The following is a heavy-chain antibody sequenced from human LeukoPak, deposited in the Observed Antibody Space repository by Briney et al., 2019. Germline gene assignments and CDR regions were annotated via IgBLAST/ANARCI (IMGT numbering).Heavy chain of an antibody. CDR2: INPHSGGT. D-gene: IGHD3-10*01. Sequence: GASVKVSCKASGYTLTGYYMHWVRQAPGQGLEWMGWINPHSGGTNYAQKFQGRVTMTRDTSISTAYMELSRLRSDDTAVYYCASVGFDDAFDIWGQGTMVTVSS. V-gene: IGHV1-2*02. CDR3: ASVGFDDAFDI. J-gene: IGHJ3*02. CDR1: GYTLTGYY.